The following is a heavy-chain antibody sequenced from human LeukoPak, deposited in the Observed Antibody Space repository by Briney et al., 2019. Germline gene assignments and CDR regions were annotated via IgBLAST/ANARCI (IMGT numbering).Heavy chain of an antibody. D-gene: IGHD3-3*01. V-gene: IGHV1-18*01. CDR2: ISAYNGNT. CDR1: GYTFTSYG. J-gene: IGHJ5*02. Sequence: ASVKVSCKASGYTFTSYGISWVRQAPGQGLEWMGWISAYNGNTNYAQKLQGRVTMTTDTSTSTAYMELRSLRSDDTAVYYCARALYDFWSGPTLNRFDPWGQGTLVTVSS. CDR3: ARALYDFWSGPTLNRFDP.